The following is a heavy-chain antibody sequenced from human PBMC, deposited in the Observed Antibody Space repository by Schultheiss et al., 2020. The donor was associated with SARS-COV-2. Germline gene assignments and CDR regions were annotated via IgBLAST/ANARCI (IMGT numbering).Heavy chain of an antibody. V-gene: IGHV4-34*01. CDR3: ARGKKVYGAYDSSGYYYPYYYYMDV. CDR2: INHSGST. J-gene: IGHJ6*03. CDR1: GGSFSGYY. D-gene: IGHD3-22*01. Sequence: LRLSCAVYGGSFSGYYWSWIRQPPGKGLEWIGEINHSGSTNYNPSLKSRVTISVDTSKNQFSLKLSSVTAADTAVYYCARGKKVYGAYDSSGYYYPYYYYMDVWGKGTTVTVSS.